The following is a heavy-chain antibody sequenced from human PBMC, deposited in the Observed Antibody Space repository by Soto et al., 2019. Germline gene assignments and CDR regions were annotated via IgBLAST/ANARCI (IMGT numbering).Heavy chain of an antibody. Sequence: GSGPTLVNPTQTLTLTCIVSGFSLSTYGETVGWIRQPPGKALEWVAVIYWDDDKRYSPSLKSRLTVTKDTSKNQVVLTLTNMDPADSATYYCAHAIIYCQGWFQNRFGPWGQRTLVTVSS. CDR3: AHAIIYCQGWFQNRFGP. CDR1: GFSLSTYGET. V-gene: IGHV2-5*02. J-gene: IGHJ5*02. CDR2: IYWDDDK. D-gene: IGHD6-19*01.